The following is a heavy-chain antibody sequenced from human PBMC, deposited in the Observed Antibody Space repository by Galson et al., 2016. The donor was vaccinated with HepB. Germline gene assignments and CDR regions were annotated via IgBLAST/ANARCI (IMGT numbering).Heavy chain of an antibody. CDR2: IIPIFRTA. V-gene: IGHV1-69*13. J-gene: IGHJ4*02. CDR1: RGTFSSYA. CDR3: ARERGWEQRLYYFDY. D-gene: IGHD1-26*01. Sequence: SVKVSCKASRGTFSSYAISWVRQAPGQGLEWMGVIIPIFRTANYAQKFQGRVTITADESTSTAYMELSSLRSEDTALYYCARERGWEQRLYYFDYWGQGTLVTVSS.